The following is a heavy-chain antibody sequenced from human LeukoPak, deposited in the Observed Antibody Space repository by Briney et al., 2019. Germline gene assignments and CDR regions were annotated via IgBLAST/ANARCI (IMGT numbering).Heavy chain of an antibody. CDR1: GYTFTSYY. CDR2: INPSGGST. CDR3: ARAPQRRPSKNPFDY. Sequence: GASVKASCKASGYTFTSYYMHWVRQAPGQGLEWMGIINPSGGSTSYAQKFQGRVTMTRDTSTSTVYMELSSLRSEDTAVYYCARAPQRRPSKNPFDYWGQGTLVTVSS. J-gene: IGHJ4*02. V-gene: IGHV1-46*01.